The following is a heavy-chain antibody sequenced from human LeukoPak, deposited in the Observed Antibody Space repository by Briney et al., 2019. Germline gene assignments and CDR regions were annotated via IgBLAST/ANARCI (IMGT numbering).Heavy chain of an antibody. J-gene: IGHJ4*02. D-gene: IGHD3-16*02. CDR1: GVSISSYY. CDR2: IYYSGST. CDR3: ARSSWDYVWGSYHLFDY. V-gene: IGHV4-59*01. Sequence: PSETLSLTCTVSGVSISSYYWSWLWQPPGKGLEWIGYIYYSGSTNYNPSLKSRVTISVDTSKNQFSLKLSSVTAADTAVYYCARSSWDYVWGSYHLFDYWGQGTLVTVSS.